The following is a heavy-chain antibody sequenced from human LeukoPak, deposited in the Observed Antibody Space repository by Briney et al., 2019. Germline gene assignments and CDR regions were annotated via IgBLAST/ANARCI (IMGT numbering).Heavy chain of an antibody. J-gene: IGHJ4*02. CDR3: AKDGNPYSSSWSSFDY. Sequence: PGGSLRLSCAASGFTFDDYAMHWVRQAPGRGLEWVSGISWNSGSIGYADSVKGRFTISRDNAKNSLYPQMNSLRAEDMALYYCAKDGNPYSSSWSSFDYWGQGTLVTVSS. V-gene: IGHV3-9*03. CDR1: GFTFDDYA. CDR2: ISWNSGSI. D-gene: IGHD6-13*01.